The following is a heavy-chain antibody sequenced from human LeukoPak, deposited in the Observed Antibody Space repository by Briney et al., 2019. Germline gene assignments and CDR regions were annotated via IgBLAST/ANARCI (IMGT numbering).Heavy chain of an antibody. Sequence: PTGGSLRLSCAASGFTFSSYAMSWVRQAPGKGLEWVSAISGSGGSTYYADSVKGRFTISRDNSENTLYLQMSSLRAEDTAVYYCARVESGWSVVYWGQGTLVTVSS. D-gene: IGHD6-19*01. CDR1: GFTFSSYA. V-gene: IGHV3-23*01. CDR3: ARVESGWSVVY. CDR2: ISGSGGST. J-gene: IGHJ4*02.